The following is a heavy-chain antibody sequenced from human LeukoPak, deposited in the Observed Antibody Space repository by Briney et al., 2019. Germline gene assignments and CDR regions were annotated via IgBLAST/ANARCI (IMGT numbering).Heavy chain of an antibody. D-gene: IGHD3-3*01. CDR3: AKGGYDFWSGPLDY. CDR2: ISGSGGST. V-gene: IGHV3-23*01. CDR1: GFTFSSHA. Sequence: PGGSLRLSCAASGFTFSSHAMSWARQAPGKGLEWVSGISGSGGSTYYADSVKGRFTISRDNSKNTLYLQMNSLRAEDTAVYYCAKGGYDFWSGPLDYWGQGTLVTVSS. J-gene: IGHJ4*02.